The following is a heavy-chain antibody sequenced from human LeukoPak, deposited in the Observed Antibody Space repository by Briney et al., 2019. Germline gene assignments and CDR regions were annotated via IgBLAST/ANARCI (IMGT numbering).Heavy chain of an antibody. J-gene: IGHJ4*02. CDR2: IYYSGST. D-gene: IGHD3-3*01. Sequence: SQTLSLTCTVSGGSISSGDYYWSWIRQPPGKGLEWIGYIYYSGSTYYNPSLKSRVTISVDRSKNQFSLKLSSVTAADTAVYYCASYYDFWSGSSRLAFDYWGQGTLVTVSS. CDR3: ASYYDFWSGSSRLAFDY. V-gene: IGHV4-30-4*01. CDR1: GGSISSGDYY.